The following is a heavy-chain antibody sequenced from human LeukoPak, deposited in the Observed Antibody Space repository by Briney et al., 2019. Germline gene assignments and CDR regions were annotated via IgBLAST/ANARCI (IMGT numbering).Heavy chain of an antibody. J-gene: IGHJ4*02. CDR2: ISSSGSTI. CDR1: GFTFSDYY. Sequence: GGSLRLSCAASGFTFSDYYMSWIRQAPGKGLEWVSYISSSGSTIYYADSVKGRFTISRDNAKNSLYLQMNSLRAEDTAVYYCARDRGWTNDYHDSSGYLPTYWGQGTLVTVSS. V-gene: IGHV3-11*01. D-gene: IGHD3-22*01. CDR3: ARDRGWTNDYHDSSGYLPTY.